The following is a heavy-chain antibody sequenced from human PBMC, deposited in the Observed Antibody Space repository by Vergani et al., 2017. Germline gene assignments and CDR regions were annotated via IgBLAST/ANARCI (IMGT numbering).Heavy chain of an antibody. D-gene: IGHD3-3*01. CDR1: GFTFSSYG. J-gene: IGHJ6*03. CDR3: ARDREGSGYYYMDV. V-gene: IGHV3-30*03. Sequence: QVQLVESGGGVVQPGRSLRLSCAASGFTFSSYGIHWVRQAPGKGLEWVAVISDGGSNEHYVDSVKGRFTISRDNSKNTLYLQMNSLRAEDTAVYYCARDREGSGYYYMDVWGTGTTVTVS. CDR2: ISDGGSNE.